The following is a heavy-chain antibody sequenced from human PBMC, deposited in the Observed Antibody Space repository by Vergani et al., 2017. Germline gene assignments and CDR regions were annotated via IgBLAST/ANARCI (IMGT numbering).Heavy chain of an antibody. J-gene: IGHJ4*02. Sequence: EVQLVESGGGLVQPGRSLRLSCAASGFTFDDYAMHWVRQAPGKGLEWVSGISWKSGSIGYVDSVKGRFTISRDNAKNSLYLQMNSLRAEDTALYYCAKDIGVGQWELLFDYWGQGTLVTVSS. CDR1: GFTFDDYA. CDR3: AKDIGVGQWELLFDY. CDR2: ISWKSGSI. V-gene: IGHV3-9*01. D-gene: IGHD1-26*01.